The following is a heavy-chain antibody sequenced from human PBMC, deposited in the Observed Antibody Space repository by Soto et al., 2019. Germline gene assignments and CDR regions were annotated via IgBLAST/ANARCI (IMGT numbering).Heavy chain of an antibody. CDR2: IYYSGST. J-gene: IGHJ4*02. Sequence: SETLSLTCTVSGGSISSGGYYWSWIRQHPGKGLEWIGYIYYSGSTYYNPSLKSRVTISVDTSKNQFSLKLSSVTAADTAVYYCARVFGGGYCSGGSCYAFDYWGQGTLVTVS. CDR1: GGSISSGGYY. CDR3: ARVFGGGYCSGGSCYAFDY. D-gene: IGHD2-15*01. V-gene: IGHV4-31*03.